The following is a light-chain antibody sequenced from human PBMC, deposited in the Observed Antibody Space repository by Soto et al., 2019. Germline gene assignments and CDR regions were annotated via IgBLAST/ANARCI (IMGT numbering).Light chain of an antibody. CDR2: GAS. CDR1: QTVSSTY. J-gene: IGKJ1*01. V-gene: IGKV3-15*01. CDR3: QPYNNWPGT. Sequence: PWERVTLSCGASQTVSSTYLAWYEQRDGQAPRLLIYGASTRATGIPARFSGSGSRTEFTLSLSRLQSEDVEVYYCQPYNNWPGTFGQGTKVDIK.